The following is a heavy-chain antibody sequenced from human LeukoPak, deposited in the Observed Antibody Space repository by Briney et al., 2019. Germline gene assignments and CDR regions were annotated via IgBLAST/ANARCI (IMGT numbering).Heavy chain of an antibody. CDR1: GGSISSSSYY. CDR2: IYYSGST. CDR3: ARTHNWNYVRD. J-gene: IGHJ4*02. V-gene: IGHV4-39*07. Sequence: SETLSLTCTVSGGSISSSSYYWGWIRQPPGKGLEWIGSIYYSGSTYYNPSLKSRVTISVDTSKNQFSLKLSSVTAADTAVYYCARTHNWNYVRDWGQGTLITVSS. D-gene: IGHD1-7*01.